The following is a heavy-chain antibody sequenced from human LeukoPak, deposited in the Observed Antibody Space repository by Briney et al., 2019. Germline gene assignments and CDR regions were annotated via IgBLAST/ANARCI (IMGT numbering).Heavy chain of an antibody. CDR2: INPNSGGT. V-gene: IGHV1-2*02. CDR3: ARDWGWLQLVGLLDY. D-gene: IGHD5-12*01. Sequence: ASVTVSCKASGYTFTGYYMHWVRQAPGQGLEWMGWINPNSGGTNYAQKFQGRVTMTRDTSISTAYMELSRLRSDDTAVYYCARDWGWLQLVGLLDYWGQGTLVTVSS. J-gene: IGHJ4*02. CDR1: GYTFTGYY.